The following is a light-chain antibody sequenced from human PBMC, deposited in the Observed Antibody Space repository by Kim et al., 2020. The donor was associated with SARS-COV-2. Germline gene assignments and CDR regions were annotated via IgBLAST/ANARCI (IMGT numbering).Light chain of an antibody. CDR2: LGS. CDR3: MQALQTQYT. J-gene: IGKJ2*01. V-gene: IGKV2-28*01. Sequence: DIVMTQSPLSLPVTXGEPASISCRSSQSLLHSNGYNYLDWYLQKPGQSPQLLIYLGSNRASGVPDRFSGSGSGTDFTLKISRVEAEDVGVYYCMQALQTQYTFGQGTKLDI. CDR1: QSLLHSNGYNY.